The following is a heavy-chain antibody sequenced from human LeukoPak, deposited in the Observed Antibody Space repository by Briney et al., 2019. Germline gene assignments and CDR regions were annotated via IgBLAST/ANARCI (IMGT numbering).Heavy chain of an antibody. CDR1: GYTFNGYY. Sequence: ASVKVSCKASGYTFNGYYMHWVRQAPGQGLEWMGWINPNSGGTNYAQKFQGRVTMTRDTSISTAYMELSRLRSGDTAVYYCARDRYSSSWYHYYYYYMDVWGKGTTVTISS. J-gene: IGHJ6*03. CDR2: INPNSGGT. V-gene: IGHV1-2*02. D-gene: IGHD6-13*01. CDR3: ARDRYSSSWYHYYYYYMDV.